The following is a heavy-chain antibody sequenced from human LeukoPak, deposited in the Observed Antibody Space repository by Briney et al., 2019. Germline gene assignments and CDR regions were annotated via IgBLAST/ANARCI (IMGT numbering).Heavy chain of an antibody. CDR3: ASFGSGSYSYFDY. V-gene: IGHV4-59*11. CDR1: GCSISSHY. CDR2: IYYSGST. Sequence: PSETLSLTCTVSGCSISSHYWSWIRQPPGKGLEWIGHIYYSGSTNYNPSLKSRVTISVDTSKNQFSLKLSSVTAADTAVYYCASFGSGSYSYFDYWGQGTLVTVSS. D-gene: IGHD1-26*01. J-gene: IGHJ4*02.